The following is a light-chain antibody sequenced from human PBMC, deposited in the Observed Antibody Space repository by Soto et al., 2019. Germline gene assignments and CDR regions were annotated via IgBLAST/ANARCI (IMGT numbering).Light chain of an antibody. CDR2: DAS. CDR3: QQYNSYSWT. V-gene: IGKV1-5*01. CDR1: QSISSW. J-gene: IGKJ1*01. Sequence: DIQITQSPSTLSASVGDRVTIPCRASQSISSWLAWYQQKPGKAPKLLIYDASSLESGVPSRFSGSGSGTEFTLTISSLQPDDFATYYCQQYNSYSWTFGQATKVDIK.